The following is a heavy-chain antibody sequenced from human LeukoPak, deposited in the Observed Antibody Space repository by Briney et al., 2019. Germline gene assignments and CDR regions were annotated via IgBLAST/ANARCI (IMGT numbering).Heavy chain of an antibody. V-gene: IGHV3-48*03. J-gene: IGHJ4*02. CDR2: ISSSGSTI. Sequence: PGGSLRLSCAASGFTFSSYEMNWVRQAPGKGLEWVSYISSSGSTIYYADSVKGRFTISRDNAKNSLYLQMNSLRAEDTAVYYCGRGGTYQLLLFGYWGQGTLVTVSS. CDR3: GRGGTYQLLLFGY. CDR1: GFTFSSYE. D-gene: IGHD2-2*01.